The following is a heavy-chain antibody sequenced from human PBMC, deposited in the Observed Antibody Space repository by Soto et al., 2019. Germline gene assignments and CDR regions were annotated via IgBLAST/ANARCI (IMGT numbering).Heavy chain of an antibody. D-gene: IGHD3-22*01. CDR3: ARVGYNDSSDYLYNWFDP. CDR2: IYYSGST. Sequence: SETLSLTCTVSGGSVSSGIYYWSWIRQPPGKGLELIGYIYYSGSTNYNPSLKSRVTISVDTSKNQFSLKLSSVTTADTAVYYCARVGYNDSSDYLYNWFDPWGQGTLVTVSS. CDR1: GGSVSSGIYY. V-gene: IGHV4-61*01. J-gene: IGHJ5*02.